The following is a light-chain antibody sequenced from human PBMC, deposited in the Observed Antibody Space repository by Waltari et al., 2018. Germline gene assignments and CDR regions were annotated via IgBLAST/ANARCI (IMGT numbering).Light chain of an antibody. Sequence: QSALTQPPSAPGSPGQSVTISCTGTSSDVGGYDCVPWYQQHPGKAPKLMIYEVNKRPSGVPDRFSGSKSGNTASLTVSGLQAEDEADYYCSSYAGSTLMFGGGTKLTVL. V-gene: IGLV2-8*01. CDR1: SSDVGGYDC. J-gene: IGLJ3*02. CDR3: SSYAGSTLM. CDR2: EVN.